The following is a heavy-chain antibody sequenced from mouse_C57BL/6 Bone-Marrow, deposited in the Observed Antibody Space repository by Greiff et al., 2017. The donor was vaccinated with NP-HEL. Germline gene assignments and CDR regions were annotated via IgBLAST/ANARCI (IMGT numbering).Heavy chain of an antibody. CDR3: ARYYYDPYYFDY. CDR2: IYPGSGST. D-gene: IGHD2-4*01. CDR1: GYTFTSYW. Sequence: QVQLQQPGAELVKPGASVKMSCKASGYTFTSYWITWVKQRPGQGLEWIGDIYPGSGSTNYTEKFKSKATLTVDTSSSTAYMQLSSLTSEDSAVYYGARYYYDPYYFDYWGQGTTLTVSS. V-gene: IGHV1-55*01. J-gene: IGHJ2*01.